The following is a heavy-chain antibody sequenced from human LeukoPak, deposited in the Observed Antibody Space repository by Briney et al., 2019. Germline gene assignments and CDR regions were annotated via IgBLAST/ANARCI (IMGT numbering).Heavy chain of an antibody. D-gene: IGHD3-10*01. CDR3: ARDPSGSGSVFDY. CDR1: GGSISSYY. J-gene: IGHJ4*02. V-gene: IGHV4-59*01. CDR2: IYYSGST. Sequence: PSETLSLTCTVSGGSISSYYWSWIRQPPGKGLEWIGFIYYSGSTNYNPSLKSRVTISVDTSKNQFSLKLSSVTAADTAVYYCARDPSGSGSVFDYWGQGTLVTVSS.